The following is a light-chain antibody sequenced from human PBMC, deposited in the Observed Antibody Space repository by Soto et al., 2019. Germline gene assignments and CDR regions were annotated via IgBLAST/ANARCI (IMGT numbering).Light chain of an antibody. CDR1: QSVSSSY. Sequence: EIVLTQSPGTLSLSPGERATLSCRASQSVSSSYLAWYQQKPGLAPRLLIYGASSRATGIPDRFSGSGSGTDFTLTISRLEPEDFAVYYCQQYGSSPTTFGQGTKVDIK. CDR2: GAS. CDR3: QQYGSSPTT. V-gene: IGKV3-20*01. J-gene: IGKJ1*01.